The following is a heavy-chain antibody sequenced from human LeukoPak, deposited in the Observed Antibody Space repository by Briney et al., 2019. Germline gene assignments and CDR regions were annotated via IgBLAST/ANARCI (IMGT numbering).Heavy chain of an antibody. CDR1: GFTFSSYG. CDR2: IWYDGSNK. D-gene: IGHD2-2*01. V-gene: IGHV3-30*02. Sequence: QAGGSLRLSCAASGFTFSSYGMHWVRQAPGKGLEWVAVIWYDGSNKYYADSVKGRFTISRDNSKNTLYLQMNSLRAEDTAVYYCAKNIHIVVVPAAIGGDFDYWGQGTLVTVSS. CDR3: AKNIHIVVVPAAIGGDFDY. J-gene: IGHJ4*02.